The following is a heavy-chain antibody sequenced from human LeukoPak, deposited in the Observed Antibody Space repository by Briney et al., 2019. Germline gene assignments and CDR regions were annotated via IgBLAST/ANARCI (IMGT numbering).Heavy chain of an antibody. CDR2: IYYNGST. Sequence: SETLSLTCTVSGGSISSGGYSWSWIRQPPGKGLEWIGYIYYNGSTYYNPSLKSRVTISVDTSKNQFSLKLSSVTAADTAVYYCARASTTVAGHSFDYWGQGSLVTVSS. V-gene: IGHV4-30-4*07. J-gene: IGHJ4*02. CDR1: GGSISSGGYS. CDR3: ARASTTVAGHSFDY. D-gene: IGHD6-19*01.